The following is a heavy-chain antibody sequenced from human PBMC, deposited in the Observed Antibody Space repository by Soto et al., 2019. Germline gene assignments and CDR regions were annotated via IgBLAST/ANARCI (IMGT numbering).Heavy chain of an antibody. D-gene: IGHD3-9*01. CDR2: ISAYNGNT. V-gene: IGHV1-18*01. J-gene: IGHJ6*02. CDR3: ARDDYDILTGYWDNYYYYGMDV. CDR1: GYTFTCYG. Sequence: ASVKVSCKASGYTFTCYGISWVRQAPGQGLEWMGWISAYNGNTNYAQKLQGRVTMTTDTSTSTAYMELRSLRSDDTAVYYCARDDYDILTGYWDNYYYYGMDVWGQGTTVTVSS.